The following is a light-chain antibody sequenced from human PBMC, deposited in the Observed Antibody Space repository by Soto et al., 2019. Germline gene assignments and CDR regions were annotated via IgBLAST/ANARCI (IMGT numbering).Light chain of an antibody. CDR2: AAS. Sequence: DIQMTQSPSSLSASVGDRVTITCRASQSIVTYLNWYLQKPGKAPKLLIYAASNLQSGVPSRFSGSGSGTDSTLTISSLQPEDFATYFCQQSYSTPPWTFGQGTKVDI. CDR1: QSIVTY. J-gene: IGKJ1*01. CDR3: QQSYSTPPWT. V-gene: IGKV1-39*01.